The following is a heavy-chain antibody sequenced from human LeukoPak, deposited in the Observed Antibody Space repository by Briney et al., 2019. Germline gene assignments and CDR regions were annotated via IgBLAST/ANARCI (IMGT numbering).Heavy chain of an antibody. D-gene: IGHD5-12*01. J-gene: IGHJ6*03. CDR3: AREPLAMVATSPYYYYYMDV. CDR1: GGSISSYH. V-gene: IGHV4-4*07. CDR2: IYTSGST. Sequence: SETLSLTCTVSGGSISSYHWSWIRQPAGKGLEWIGRIYTSGSTNYNPSLKSRVTMSVDTSKNQFSLKLSSVTAADTAVYYCAREPLAMVATSPYYYYYMDVWGKGTTVTVSS.